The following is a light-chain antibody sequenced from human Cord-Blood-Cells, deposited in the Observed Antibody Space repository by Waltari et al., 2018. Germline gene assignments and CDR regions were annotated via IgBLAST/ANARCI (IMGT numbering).Light chain of an antibody. CDR1: QSVSSSY. CDR3: QQYGSSPRT. J-gene: IGKJ1*01. CDR2: GAS. Sequence: EIVLTQSPGTLSLSPGERATLSCRASQSVSSSYFAWYQQKPGQAPRLRIYGASSRATGIPDRFSGSGSGTDFTLTISRLEPEDFAVYYCQQYGSSPRTFGQGTKVEIK. V-gene: IGKV3-20*01.